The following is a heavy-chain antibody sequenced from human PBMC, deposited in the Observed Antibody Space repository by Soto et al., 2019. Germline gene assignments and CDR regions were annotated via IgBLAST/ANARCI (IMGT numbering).Heavy chain of an antibody. V-gene: IGHV3-74*01. CDR1: GFTFSSYW. Sequence: GGSLRLSCAASGFTFSSYWMHWVRQAPGKGLVWVSRINSDGSSTSYADSVKGRFTISRDNAKNTLYLQMNSLRAEDTAVYYCARGGADDFWSGYYYYYYMDVWGKGTTVTVSS. CDR3: ARGGADDFWSGYYYYYYMDV. CDR2: INSDGSST. D-gene: IGHD3-3*01. J-gene: IGHJ6*03.